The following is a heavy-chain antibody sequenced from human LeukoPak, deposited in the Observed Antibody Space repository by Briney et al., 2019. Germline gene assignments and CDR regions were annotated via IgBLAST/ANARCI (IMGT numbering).Heavy chain of an antibody. CDR1: GGSISSGDYY. CDR3: ARTIFGVVNSVAFDI. D-gene: IGHD3-3*01. J-gene: IGHJ3*02. CDR2: IYYSGST. Sequence: SQTLSLTCTVSGGSISSGDYYWSWLRQPPGKGLEWIGYIYYSGSTYYNPSLKSRVTISVDTSKNQFSLKLSSVTAADTAVYYCARTIFGVVNSVAFDIWGQGTMVTVSS. V-gene: IGHV4-30-4*08.